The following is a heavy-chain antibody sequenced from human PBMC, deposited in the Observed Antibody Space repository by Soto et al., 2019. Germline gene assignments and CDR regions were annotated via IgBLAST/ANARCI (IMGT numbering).Heavy chain of an antibody. CDR3: ARGSHSTSTMVRGATITYYYGMDV. J-gene: IGHJ6*02. CDR1: GGSFSGYY. D-gene: IGHD3-10*01. CDR2: INHSGST. Sequence: KASETLSLTCAVYGGSFSGYYWSWIRQPPGKGLEWIGEINHSGSTNYNPSLKSRVTISVDTSKNQFSLKLSSVTAADTAVYYCARGSHSTSTMVRGATITYYYGMDVWGQGTTVTVSS. V-gene: IGHV4-34*01.